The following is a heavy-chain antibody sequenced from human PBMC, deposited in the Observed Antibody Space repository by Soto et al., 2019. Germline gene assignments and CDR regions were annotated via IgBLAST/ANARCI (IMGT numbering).Heavy chain of an antibody. CDR3: ARHHRSSGSSDFDY. Sequence: QLQLQESGPGLVKPSETLSLTCTVSGGSISSSSYYWGWVRQPPGKGLEWIGSIYYSGSTYYNPSRKSRVTISVDSSKNQFSLKLSSVTAADTAVYYCARHHRSSGSSDFDYWGQGTLVTVSS. CDR1: GGSISSSSYY. D-gene: IGHD1-26*01. V-gene: IGHV4-39*01. J-gene: IGHJ4*02. CDR2: IYYSGST.